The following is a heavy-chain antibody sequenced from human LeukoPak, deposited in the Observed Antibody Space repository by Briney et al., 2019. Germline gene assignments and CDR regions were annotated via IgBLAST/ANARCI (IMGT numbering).Heavy chain of an antibody. V-gene: IGHV4-30-4*01. CDR1: GCSISSGDYY. CDR2: IYYSGST. J-gene: IGHJ5*02. D-gene: IGHD2-15*01. CDR3: ARALDCSGGSCYSGSWWFDP. Sequence: PSETLSLTCTVSGCSISSGDYYWSWIRQPPGKGLEWIGYIYYSGSTYYNPSLKSRVTISVDTSKNQFSLKLSSVTAADTAVYYCARALDCSGGSCYSGSWWFDPWGQGTLVTVSS.